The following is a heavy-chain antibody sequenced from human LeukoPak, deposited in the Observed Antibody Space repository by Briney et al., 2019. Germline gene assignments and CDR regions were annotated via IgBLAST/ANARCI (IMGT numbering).Heavy chain of an antibody. V-gene: IGHV4-39*01. CDR2: IHYSGNT. D-gene: IGHD3-3*01. CDR3: ARLGAGPTYYDFWSGYSSFYFDY. CDR1: GGSTSSSNYY. J-gene: IGHJ4*02. Sequence: SETLSLTCTVSGGSTSSSNYYWGWIRQPPGKGLEWIGGIHYSGNTYYNPSLKSRVTISVDTSRNQFSLKLSSVTAADTAVYYCARLGAGPTYYDFWSGYSSFYFDYWGQGTLVTVSS.